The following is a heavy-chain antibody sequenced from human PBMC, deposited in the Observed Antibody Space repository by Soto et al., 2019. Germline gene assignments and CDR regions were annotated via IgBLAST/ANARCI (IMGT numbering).Heavy chain of an antibody. Sequence: PSETLSLTCTVSGDSITVSYWSLIRQPPGKTLEWIGYIYHSGTTTYNPSLKSRVYISVDTSKNQFSLRLTSVIAADTAVYYCARDMPYAAGSIAGCDYWGQGILVTVSS. CDR2: IYHSGTT. D-gene: IGHD1-26*01. J-gene: IGHJ4*02. CDR1: GDSITVSY. V-gene: IGHV4-59*01. CDR3: ARDMPYAAGSIAGCDY.